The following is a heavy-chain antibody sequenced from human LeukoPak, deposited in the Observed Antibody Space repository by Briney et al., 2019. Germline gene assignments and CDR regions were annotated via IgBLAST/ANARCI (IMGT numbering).Heavy chain of an antibody. D-gene: IGHD5-24*01. CDR1: GFTFSNYV. V-gene: IGHV3-23*01. J-gene: IGHJ4*02. Sequence: GGSLRLSCAVSGFTFSNYVMSWVRQAPGKGLEWVSGISGSGDSTYYADSVKGRFTISRDNSKNTLYLQMNSLRAEDTAVYYCARGAGYNYPYYFDYWGQGTLVTVSS. CDR3: ARGAGYNYPYYFDY. CDR2: ISGSGDST.